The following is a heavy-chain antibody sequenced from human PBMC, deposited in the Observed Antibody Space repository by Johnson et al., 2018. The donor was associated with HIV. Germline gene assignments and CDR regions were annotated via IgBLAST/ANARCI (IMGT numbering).Heavy chain of an antibody. Sequence: EVQLVESGGRVVRRGGSLRLSCAASGFTFDDYGMSWVRQGPGKGLEWVSSISGSGGTTYYADSVKGRFTISRDNSKNTLYLQMSSLRAEDTAVYYCAKDRKGSSSWLRSGVAFDIWGQGTMVTVSS. V-gene: IGHV3-23*04. CDR2: ISGSGGTT. D-gene: IGHD6-13*01. CDR3: AKDRKGSSSWLRSGVAFDI. J-gene: IGHJ3*02. CDR1: GFTFDDYG.